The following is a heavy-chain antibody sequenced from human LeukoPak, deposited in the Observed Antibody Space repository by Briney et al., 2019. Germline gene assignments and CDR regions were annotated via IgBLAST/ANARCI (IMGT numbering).Heavy chain of an antibody. D-gene: IGHD2-15*01. CDR2: IYYSGST. CDR3: AREGKVVAAFAFDY. CDR1: GGSFSGDF. Sequence: SETLSLTCAVYGGSFSGDFWSWIRQPPGKGLEWIGSIYYSGSTYYNPSLKSRVTISVDTSKNQFSLKLSSVTAADTAVYYCAREGKVVAAFAFDYWGQGTLVTVSS. V-gene: IGHV4-34*01. J-gene: IGHJ4*02.